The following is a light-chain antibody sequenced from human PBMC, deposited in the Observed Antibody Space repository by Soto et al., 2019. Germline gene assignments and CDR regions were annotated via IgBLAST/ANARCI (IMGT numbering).Light chain of an antibody. CDR2: GAS. V-gene: IGKV3-15*01. J-gene: IGKJ1*01. Sequence: EIVMTQSPATLSVSPGERATLSCRASQSVSSYLAWYQQRPGQAPRLLIYGASTRATGVPARFSGSGSGTAFTLTISSLQSEDFADYYCQQYANWPPWTFGQGTKVEIK. CDR3: QQYANWPPWT. CDR1: QSVSSY.